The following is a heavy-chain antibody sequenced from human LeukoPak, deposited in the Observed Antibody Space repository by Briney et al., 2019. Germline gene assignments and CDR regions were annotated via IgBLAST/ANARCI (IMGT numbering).Heavy chain of an antibody. CDR2: INHSGST. J-gene: IGHJ3*02. CDR3: ASPPSHYSERGAFDI. V-gene: IGHV4-34*01. Sequence: SETLSLTCAVYGGSFSGYYWSWIRQPPGKGLEWIGEINHSGSTNYNPSLKSRVTISVDTSKNQFSLKLSSVTAADTAVYYCASPPSHYSERGAFDIWGQGTMVTVSS. CDR1: GGSFSGYY. D-gene: IGHD2-15*01.